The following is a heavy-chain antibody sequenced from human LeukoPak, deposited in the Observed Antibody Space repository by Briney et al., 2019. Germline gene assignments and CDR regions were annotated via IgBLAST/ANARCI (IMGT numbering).Heavy chain of an antibody. CDR3: ARDSSGPLY. CDR1: GFTVSNNY. D-gene: IGHD6-19*01. CDR2: IYSSGGT. J-gene: IGHJ4*02. Sequence: GGSLRLSCAASGFTVSNNYMSWVRKAPGKGLEWVSVIYSSGGTYYADSVKGRFTISRDNSKNTLYLQMNSLRAEDTAVYYCARDSSGPLYWGQGTLVTVSS. V-gene: IGHV3-66*01.